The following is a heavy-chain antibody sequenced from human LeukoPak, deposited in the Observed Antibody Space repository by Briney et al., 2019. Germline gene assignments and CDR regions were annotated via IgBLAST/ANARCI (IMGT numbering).Heavy chain of an antibody. V-gene: IGHV1-8*01. CDR3: ARGAPGSYCSGGSCPYFDY. CDR1: GYTFTSYD. D-gene: IGHD2-15*01. CDR2: VNPNSGHT. Sequence: ASVKVSRKASGYTFTSYDVNWVRQAPGQGREWVGWVNPNSGHTGYAQKFQGRVTMTTNNSIITAYMELSSLRSEDTAVYYCARGAPGSYCSGGSCPYFDYWGQGTLVSASS. J-gene: IGHJ4*02.